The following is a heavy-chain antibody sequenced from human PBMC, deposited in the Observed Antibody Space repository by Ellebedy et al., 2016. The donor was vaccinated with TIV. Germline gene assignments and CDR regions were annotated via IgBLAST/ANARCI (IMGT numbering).Heavy chain of an antibody. CDR2: LSGSSASI. Sequence: GGSLRLSXVADGFTFNSFVMSWVRQAPGKGLEYVAGLSGSSASIYYTDSVKGRFTVSRDNSNGTLFLKMNSLRAEDTAVYYCAKDRMGVRHWYLDLWGRGSLVTVSS. CDR3: AKDRMGVRHWYLDL. D-gene: IGHD1-26*01. CDR1: GFTFNSFV. J-gene: IGHJ2*01. V-gene: IGHV3-23*01.